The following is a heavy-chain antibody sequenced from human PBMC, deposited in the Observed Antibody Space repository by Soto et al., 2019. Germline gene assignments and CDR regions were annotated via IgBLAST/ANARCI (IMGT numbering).Heavy chain of an antibody. CDR3: ASLWFGELLPIQNDAFDI. Sequence: QVQLQESGPGLVKPSQTLSLTCTVSGGSISSGGYYWSWIRQHPGKGLEWIGYIYYSGSTYYNPSLKGRVTISVDTSKNQASLTLSSVTAADTAVYYCASLWFGELLPIQNDAFDIWGQGTMVTVSS. V-gene: IGHV4-31*03. CDR2: IYYSGST. D-gene: IGHD3-10*01. CDR1: GGSISSGGYY. J-gene: IGHJ3*02.